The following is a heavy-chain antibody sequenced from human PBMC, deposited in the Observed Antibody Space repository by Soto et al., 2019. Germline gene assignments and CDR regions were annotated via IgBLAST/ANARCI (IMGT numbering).Heavy chain of an antibody. CDR1: GGSISSGDYY. V-gene: IGHV4-30-4*01. CDR3: AQRNRGSGDFDY. Sequence: PSETLSLTXTVSGGSISSGDYYWSWIRQPPGKGLEWIGYIYYSGSTYYNPSLKSRVTISVDTSKNQFSLKLSSVTAADTPVYYCAQRNRGSGDFDYWGQGTLVTVSS. J-gene: IGHJ4*02. CDR2: IYYSGST. D-gene: IGHD3-10*01.